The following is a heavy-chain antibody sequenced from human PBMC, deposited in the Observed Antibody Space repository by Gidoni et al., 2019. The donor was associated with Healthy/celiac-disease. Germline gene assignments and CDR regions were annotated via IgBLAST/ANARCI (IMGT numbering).Heavy chain of an antibody. J-gene: IGHJ4*02. CDR2: IYYSGST. Sequence: QVQLQESGPGLVKPSETLSLTCTVSGGPISSYYWSWIRQPPGKGLEWIGYIYYSGSTNYNPSLKSRVTISVDTSKNQFSLKLSSVTAADTAVYYCARASSYNWNYFDYWGQGTLVTVSS. D-gene: IGHD1-20*01. CDR1: GGPISSYY. CDR3: ARASSYNWNYFDY. V-gene: IGHV4-59*01.